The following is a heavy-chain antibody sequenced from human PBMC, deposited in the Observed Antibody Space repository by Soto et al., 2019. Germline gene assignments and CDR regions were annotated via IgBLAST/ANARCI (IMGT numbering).Heavy chain of an antibody. J-gene: IGHJ3*02. D-gene: IGHD1-26*01. CDR2: IYYSGST. Sequence: ESLGVTCPVSGASISIYYGSWIRQPPGKGLEWIGYIYYSGSTNYNPSLKSRVTVSLDTPRNQFFLKLTSVTAADTAMYYCATIVGATSAAFDIWGRGTLVTV. V-gene: IGHV4-59*01. CDR1: GASISIYY. CDR3: ATIVGATSAAFDI.